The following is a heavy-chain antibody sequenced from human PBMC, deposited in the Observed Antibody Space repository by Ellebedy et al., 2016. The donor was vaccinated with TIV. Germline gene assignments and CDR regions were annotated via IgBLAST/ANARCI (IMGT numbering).Heavy chain of an antibody. Sequence: PGGSRRLSCAAAGFTFSNAWMNWVRQAPGKGMEWVSRSKSKIDGGTIEYAAPVKGRFTISRDDSKNTLYLQMNSLKTEDTAVYYCTTDLAADVWGQGTTVTVSS. J-gene: IGHJ6*02. CDR1: GFTFSNAW. CDR2: SKSKIDGGTI. CDR3: TTDLAADV. V-gene: IGHV3-15*07. D-gene: IGHD6-13*01.